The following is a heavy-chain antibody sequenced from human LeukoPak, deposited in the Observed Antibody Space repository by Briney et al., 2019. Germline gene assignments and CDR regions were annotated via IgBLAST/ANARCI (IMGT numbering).Heavy chain of an antibody. J-gene: IGHJ4*02. D-gene: IGHD2-2*01. CDR3: ARGGEVGNTYQPRFDY. V-gene: IGHV1-18*01. CDR1: GYTFTSYG. CDR2: ISAYNGNT. Sequence: GASVKVSCKASGYTFTSYGISWVRQAPGQGLEWMGWISAYNGNTNYAQKLQGRVTMTTDTSTSTAYMELRSLRSDNTAVYYCARGGEVGNTYQPRFDYWGQGTLVTVSS.